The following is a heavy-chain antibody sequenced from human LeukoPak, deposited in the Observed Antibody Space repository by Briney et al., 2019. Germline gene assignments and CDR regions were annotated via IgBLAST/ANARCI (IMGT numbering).Heavy chain of an antibody. CDR1: GGPFSGYD. CDR2: INHGGDS. J-gene: IGHJ6*03. V-gene: IGHV4-34*01. Sequence: SETLSLTCAVPGGPFSGYDWTWIRQPPGKGLEWIGEINHGGDSNYNSSLQSRLTISVDTSRNQFFLKLRSATAADTAVYYCARSLRGLVEDRYLYYMDVWGEGTSVTVSS. CDR3: ARSLRGLVEDRYLYYMDV. D-gene: IGHD6-19*01.